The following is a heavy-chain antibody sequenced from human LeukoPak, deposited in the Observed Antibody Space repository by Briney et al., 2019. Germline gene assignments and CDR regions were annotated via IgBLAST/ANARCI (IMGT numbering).Heavy chain of an antibody. Sequence: KSSETLSLTCTVSGGSISSGGYYWSWIRQHPGDGLEWIGYIYYSGSTYYNPSLKSRVTISIDTSKNQFSLKLSSVTAADTAVYYCARAGGFFSPFGYWGQGTLVTVSS. V-gene: IGHV4-31*03. D-gene: IGHD3-16*01. CDR1: GGSISSGGYY. J-gene: IGHJ4*02. CDR3: ARAGGFFSPFGY. CDR2: IYYSGST.